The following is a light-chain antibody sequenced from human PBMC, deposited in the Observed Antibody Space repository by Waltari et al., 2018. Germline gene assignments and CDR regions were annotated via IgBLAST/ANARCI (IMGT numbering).Light chain of an antibody. V-gene: IGKV3-15*01. CDR3: QHYNNLPLT. J-gene: IGKJ4*01. CDR2: GAS. Sequence: EIVMTQSPATLSVSPGEGATLSCRASQNVASNLAWYQQKSGQAPRLLIYGASTRATGSPARFSGSGSGTEFALTISSLQSEDSAVYYCQHYNNLPLTFGGGTKVEI. CDR1: QNVASN.